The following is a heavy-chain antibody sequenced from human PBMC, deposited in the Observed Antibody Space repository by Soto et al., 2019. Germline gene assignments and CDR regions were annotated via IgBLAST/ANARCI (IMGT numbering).Heavy chain of an antibody. V-gene: IGHV3-33*01. Sequence: QVQLVESGGGVVQPGRSLRLSCAASGFTFSSYGMHWVRQAPGKGLEWVAVIWYDGSNKYYADSVKGRFTISRDNSKNALYLQMISLRAEDTAVYCCASDATNWYFDLLGRGTLVTVSS. CDR1: GFTFSSYG. D-gene: IGHD4-17*01. J-gene: IGHJ2*01. CDR2: IWYDGSNK. CDR3: ASDATNWYFDL.